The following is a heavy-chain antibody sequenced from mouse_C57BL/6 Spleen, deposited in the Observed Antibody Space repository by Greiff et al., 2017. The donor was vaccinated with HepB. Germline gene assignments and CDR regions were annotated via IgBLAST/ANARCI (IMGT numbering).Heavy chain of an antibody. V-gene: IGHV5-4*03. D-gene: IGHD2-4*01. CDR3: ARVIYYEYAWSAY. CDR2: ISDGGSYT. J-gene: IGHJ3*01. Sequence: EVMLVESGGGLVKPGGSLKLSCAASGFTFSSYAMSWVRQTPEKRLEWVATISDGGSYTYYPDNVKGRFTISRDIAKNNLYLQMSHLKSEDTARYYCARVIYYEYAWSAYWGQGTLVTVAA. CDR1: GFTFSSYA.